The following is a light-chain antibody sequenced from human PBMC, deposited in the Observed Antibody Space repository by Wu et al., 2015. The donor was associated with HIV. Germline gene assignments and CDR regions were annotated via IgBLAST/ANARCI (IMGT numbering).Light chain of an antibody. V-gene: IGKV1-39*01. CDR1: QSINSD. CDR2: AAS. Sequence: DIQMTQPPSSLSASVGDRVTITCRASQSINSDLKWYQQKPGAAPKLLIYAASSLQSGVPSRFSGSGSGTDFTLTISTLQPEDFATYYCQQTYSTPKTFGQGTKVEIK. J-gene: IGKJ1*01. CDR3: QQTYSTPKT.